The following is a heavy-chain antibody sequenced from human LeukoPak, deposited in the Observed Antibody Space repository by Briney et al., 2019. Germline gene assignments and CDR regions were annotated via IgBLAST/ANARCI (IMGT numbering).Heavy chain of an antibody. Sequence: GSSVKVSCKASGGTFSSYAISWVRQAPGQGLEWMGRIIPILGIANYAQKFQGRVTITADKSTSTAYMELSSLRSEDTAVYYRASLQMATMDFDYWGQGTLVTVSS. V-gene: IGHV1-69*04. CDR1: GGTFSSYA. CDR2: IIPILGIA. CDR3: ASLQMATMDFDY. D-gene: IGHD5-24*01. J-gene: IGHJ4*02.